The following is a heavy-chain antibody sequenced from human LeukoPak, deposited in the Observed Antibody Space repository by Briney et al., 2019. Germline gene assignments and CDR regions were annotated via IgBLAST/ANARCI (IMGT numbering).Heavy chain of an antibody. D-gene: IGHD6-13*01. CDR3: ARDIAAAGFFDY. CDR1: GFTFSSYS. Sequence: GGSLRLSCAASGFTFSSYSMHWVRQAPGKGLEWVSSINNSSSYIYYADSVKGRFTISRDNAKNSLYLQMNSLRAEDTAVYYCARDIAAAGFFDYWGQGTLVTVSS. J-gene: IGHJ4*02. CDR2: INNSSSYI. V-gene: IGHV3-21*01.